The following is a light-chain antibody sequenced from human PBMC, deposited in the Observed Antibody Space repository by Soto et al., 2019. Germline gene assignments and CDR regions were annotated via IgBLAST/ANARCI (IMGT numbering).Light chain of an antibody. J-gene: IGLJ1*01. V-gene: IGLV2-14*01. CDR1: SSDVGGYNY. CDR2: DVS. CDR3: SSYTSSSIV. Sequence: QSVLTQPASVSGSPGQSITIPCTGTSSDVGGYNYVSWYQRHPGKATKLMIYDVSNRPSGVSNRFSGSKSGNTASLTISGLQAEDEADYYCSSYTSSSIVFGTGTKVTVL.